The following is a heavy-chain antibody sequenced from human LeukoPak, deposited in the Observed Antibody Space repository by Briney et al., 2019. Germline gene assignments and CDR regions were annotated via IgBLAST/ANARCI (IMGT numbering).Heavy chain of an antibody. V-gene: IGHV4-39*02. D-gene: IGHD6-6*01. CDR1: GGSIAVNHYY. J-gene: IGHJ4*02. CDR3: AREHRSSKYFDS. CDR2: GLYTGNT. Sequence: SETLSLTCSVSGGSIAVNHYYWAWIRQPPGKGLEWIGSGLYTGNTYSNPSLRSRVTISVDTSKNEFSLKMNSVTAADTAVYYCAREHRSSKYFDSWGQGALMIVSS.